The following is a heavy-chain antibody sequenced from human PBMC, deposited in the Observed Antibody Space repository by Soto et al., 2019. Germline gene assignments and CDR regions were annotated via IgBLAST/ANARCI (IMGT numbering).Heavy chain of an antibody. D-gene: IGHD3-10*01. Sequence: SETLSLTCAVSGGSISSGGYSWSWIRHPPGKGLEWIGYIYHSGSTYYNPSLKSRVTISVDRSKNQFSLKLSSVTAADTAVYYCARWKGDDYYYGSGDNWFDRWGQGSLGT. V-gene: IGHV4-30-2*01. CDR1: GGSISSGGYS. CDR3: ARWKGDDYYYGSGDNWFDR. CDR2: IYHSGST. J-gene: IGHJ5*02.